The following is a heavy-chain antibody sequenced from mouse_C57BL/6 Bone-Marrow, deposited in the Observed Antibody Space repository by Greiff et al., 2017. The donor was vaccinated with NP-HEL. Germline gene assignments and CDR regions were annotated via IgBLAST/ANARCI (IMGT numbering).Heavy chain of an antibody. D-gene: IGHD2-2*01. J-gene: IGHJ2*01. CDR3: ARPGIYYGYDGPYFDY. CDR1: GFTFSDYG. CDR2: ISSGSSTI. V-gene: IGHV5-17*01. Sequence: EVMLVESGGGLVKPGGSLKLSCAASGFTFSDYGMHWVRQAPEKGLEWVAYISSGSSTIYYADTVKGRFTISRDNAKNTLFLQMTSLRSEDTAMYYCARPGIYYGYDGPYFDYWGQGTTLTVSS.